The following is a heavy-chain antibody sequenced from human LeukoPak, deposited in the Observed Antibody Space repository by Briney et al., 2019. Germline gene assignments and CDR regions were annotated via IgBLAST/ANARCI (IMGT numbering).Heavy chain of an antibody. D-gene: IGHD2-21*02. J-gene: IGHJ5*02. CDR3: TRDAGGGDCYSCPNWFDP. CDR1: GYTFSSYG. Sequence: ASVKVSCKASGYTFSSYGVSWVRQAPGQGLEWVGWVSTYNGDTNYAQKVQGRVTMTKDTSTSTAYMELSRLRSDDTAVYYCTRDAGGGDCYSCPNWFDPWGQGTLVTVSS. V-gene: IGHV1-18*01. CDR2: VSTYNGDT.